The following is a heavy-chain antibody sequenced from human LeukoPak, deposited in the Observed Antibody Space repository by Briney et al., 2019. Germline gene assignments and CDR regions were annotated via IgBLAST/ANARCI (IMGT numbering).Heavy chain of an antibody. D-gene: IGHD3-3*01. V-gene: IGHV4-59*08. J-gene: IGHJ5*02. CDR3: ARHGRGYYLNWFDP. CDR2: IYYSGST. Sequence: SETLSLTCSVSGDSISNYYWSSIRQPPGKGLEWIGSIYYSGSTNYNPSLKSRLTISEDTSKNQFSLKLSPVTAADTAVYYCARHGRGYYLNWFDPWGQGTPVTVSS. CDR1: GDSISNYY.